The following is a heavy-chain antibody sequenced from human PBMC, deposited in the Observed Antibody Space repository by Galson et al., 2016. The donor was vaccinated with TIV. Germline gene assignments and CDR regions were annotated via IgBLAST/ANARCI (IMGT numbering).Heavy chain of an antibody. CDR3: ARGNPGNPNF. D-gene: IGHD4-23*01. V-gene: IGHV3-74*01. Sequence: SLRLSCAASGFTFSNYWMHWVRQSPGEGLIYVSRINTDGEASDYADSVKGRFTISRDNVKNIVFMQMTALRVEDTAVYYCARGNPGNPNFWGQGTLVTVSS. J-gene: IGHJ4*02. CDR2: INTDGEAS. CDR1: GFTFSNYW.